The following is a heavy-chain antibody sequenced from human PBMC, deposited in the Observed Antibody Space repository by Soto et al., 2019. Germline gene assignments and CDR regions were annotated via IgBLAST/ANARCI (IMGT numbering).Heavy chain of an antibody. D-gene: IGHD5-18*01. Sequence: PGGSLRLSCSASGFTFSSHAMHWVRQAPGQGLEYLSAISRKGDNTYYADSVKGRFTFSRDNSKNTLYLQMNSLRAEDTAVYYCARDPSTSDTAMVPFDYWGQGTLVTVSS. CDR2: ISRKGDNT. J-gene: IGHJ4*02. CDR1: GFTFSSHA. V-gene: IGHV3-64*04. CDR3: ARDPSTSDTAMVPFDY.